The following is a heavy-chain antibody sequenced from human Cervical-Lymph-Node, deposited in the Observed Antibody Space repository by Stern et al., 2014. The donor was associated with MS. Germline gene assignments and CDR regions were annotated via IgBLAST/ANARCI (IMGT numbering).Heavy chain of an antibody. CDR3: ASDPYYYDHSGNYFSYPKDY. Sequence: EVQLVESGGGLVKPGGSLRLACEASGFMFRHVWMSWVRQAPEKGLEWVGGSRSQTEGDTSDYATHGKGRFSISRDDSKSTMYLQMDSLETEDTAVYYCASDPYYYDHSGNYFSYPKDYWGQGTLVTVSS. V-gene: IGHV3-15*01. CDR1: GFMFRHVW. J-gene: IGHJ4*02. D-gene: IGHD3-22*01. CDR2: SRSQTEGDTS.